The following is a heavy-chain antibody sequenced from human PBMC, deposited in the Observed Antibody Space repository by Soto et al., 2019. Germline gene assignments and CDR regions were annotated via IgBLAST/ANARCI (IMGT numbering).Heavy chain of an antibody. CDR1: GDSVSRFY. Sequence: SETLSLTCTVSGDSVSRFYWSWIRQSPGKGLEWIGYIDDSGNTNYNPSLKSRVTISLDTSKNQFSLRLSSAAAADTAIYYCARYGRRYTLSWLDPWGQGTLVTVSS. J-gene: IGHJ5*02. D-gene: IGHD3-16*02. CDR3: ARYGRRYTLSWLDP. CDR2: IDDSGNT. V-gene: IGHV4-59*08.